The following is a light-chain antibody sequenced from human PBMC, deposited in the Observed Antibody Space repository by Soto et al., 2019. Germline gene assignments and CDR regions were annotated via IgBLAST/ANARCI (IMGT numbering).Light chain of an antibody. CDR2: TDY. CDR3: ASWDDSLSGGV. Sequence: QSVLTQPPSASGTPGQRVIISCSGSNSNIGTYTVNWYQQLPGTAPKLLIYTDYQRPSGVPDRFSGSRFGTSASLAISGPQSEDEADYYCASWDDSLSGGVFGGGTKLTVL. J-gene: IGLJ3*02. V-gene: IGLV1-44*01. CDR1: NSNIGTYT.